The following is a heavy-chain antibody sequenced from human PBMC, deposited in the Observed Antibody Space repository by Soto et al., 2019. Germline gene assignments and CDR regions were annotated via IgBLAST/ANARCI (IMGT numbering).Heavy chain of an antibody. D-gene: IGHD1-1*01. Sequence: SSVKVSCKASGCAFRSYLISRARQASGQALEWVGRIIPIFGTANYAQKFQGRVTITADESTSTAYMELSSLRSEDTAVYYCAPLGAAGTTDYWCQGALVTGSS. CDR1: GCAFRSYL. CDR3: APLGAAGTTDY. J-gene: IGHJ4*02. CDR2: IIPIFGTA. V-gene: IGHV1-69*13.